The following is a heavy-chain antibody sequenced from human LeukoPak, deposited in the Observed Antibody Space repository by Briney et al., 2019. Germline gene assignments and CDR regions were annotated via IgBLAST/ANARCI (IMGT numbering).Heavy chain of an antibody. CDR1: GGSISSSSYY. V-gene: IGHV4-39*01. J-gene: IGHJ6*03. CDR3: ARHGYYDILTGYYYYYYMDV. Sequence: SETLSLTCTVSGGSISSSSYYWGWIRQPPVKGLEWIGSIYYSGSTYYNPSLKSRVTISVDTSKNQFSLKLSSVTAADTAVYHCARHGYYDILTGYYYYYYMDVWGKGTTVTISS. CDR2: IYYSGST. D-gene: IGHD3-9*01.